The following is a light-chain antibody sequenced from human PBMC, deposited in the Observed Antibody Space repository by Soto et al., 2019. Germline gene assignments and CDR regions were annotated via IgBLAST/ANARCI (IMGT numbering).Light chain of an antibody. CDR1: QSVSGSY. CDR3: QQRSNWPPIT. J-gene: IGKJ5*01. V-gene: IGKV3-11*01. Sequence: EIVMTQSPATLSVSPWQRSTLYCSASQSVSGSYLAWYQHKPGQAPRLLIYDASARATGIPARFSGSGSGTDFTLTISDLEPEDFGIYYCQQRSNWPPITFGQGTRLEI. CDR2: DAS.